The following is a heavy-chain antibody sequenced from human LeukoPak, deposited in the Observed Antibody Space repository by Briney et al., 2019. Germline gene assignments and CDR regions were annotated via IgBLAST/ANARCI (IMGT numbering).Heavy chain of an antibody. J-gene: IGHJ4*02. V-gene: IGHV4-61*01. CDR3: ASDYGSGSYRFDY. D-gene: IGHD3-10*01. Sequence: SHTLSLTCAVSGPSVSSSTYSWSWIRQPPGKTLEWIAYIYYSGSTTYNPSLKSRVTISLDTSKNQFSLKLTSVTAADTAVYYCASDYGSGSYRFDYWGQGTLVTVSS. CDR1: GPSVSSSTYS. CDR2: IYYSGST.